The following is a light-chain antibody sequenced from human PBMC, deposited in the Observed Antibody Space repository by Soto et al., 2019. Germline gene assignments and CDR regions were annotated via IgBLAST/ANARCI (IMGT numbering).Light chain of an antibody. V-gene: IGLV1-40*01. CDR1: SSNLGAGYD. Sequence: QAVVTQPPSVSGAPGQRVTISCTGSSSNLGAGYDVHWYRQLPGTAPKLLIFGNINRPSGVPDRVSGSKSDTSASLAITGLQADDEADYYCQSYDSTLSGVVFGGGTQLTVL. CDR3: QSYDSTLSGVV. CDR2: GNI. J-gene: IGLJ3*02.